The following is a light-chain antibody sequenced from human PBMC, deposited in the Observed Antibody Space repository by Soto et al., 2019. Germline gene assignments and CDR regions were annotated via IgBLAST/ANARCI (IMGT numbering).Light chain of an antibody. J-gene: IGKJ1*01. CDR2: DAS. V-gene: IGKV3-11*01. CDR3: QQRSNWPPWT. Sequence: EIVLTQSPATLSLSPGERATLSCRASQSVSSSLAWYQQKPGQAPRRLIYDASNRATGIPARFSGSGSGTDFTLTISSLEPEDFAVYYCQQRSNWPPWTFGQGTKVDI. CDR1: QSVSSS.